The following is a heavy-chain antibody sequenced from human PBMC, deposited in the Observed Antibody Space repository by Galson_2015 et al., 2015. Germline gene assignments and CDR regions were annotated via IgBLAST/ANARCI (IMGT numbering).Heavy chain of an antibody. CDR2: ISDSGGRT. D-gene: IGHD5-24*01. J-gene: IGHJ6*02. V-gene: IGHV3-23*01. Sequence: SLRLSCAASGFTFSSYDMSWVRQAPGKGLEWVSAISDSGGRTYYADSVKGRFTISRDNSKNTLYLKMNSLRAEDTALYYCAKGRDGYNSPPYYYCMDVWGQGTPVTVSS. CDR3: AKGRDGYNSPPYYYCMDV. CDR1: GFTFSSYD.